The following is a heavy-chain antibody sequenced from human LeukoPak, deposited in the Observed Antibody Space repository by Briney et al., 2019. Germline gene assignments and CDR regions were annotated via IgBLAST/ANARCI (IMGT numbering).Heavy chain of an antibody. Sequence: GRSLRLSCAASGFTFSSYGMHWVRQAPGKGLEWVAVISYDGSNKYYADSVKGRFTISRDNSKNTLYLQMNSLRAEDTAVYYCAKATWQYPVSWGQATLVTVSS. J-gene: IGHJ5*02. D-gene: IGHD2-2*01. V-gene: IGHV3-30*18. CDR1: GFTFSSYG. CDR2: ISYDGSNK. CDR3: AKATWQYPVS.